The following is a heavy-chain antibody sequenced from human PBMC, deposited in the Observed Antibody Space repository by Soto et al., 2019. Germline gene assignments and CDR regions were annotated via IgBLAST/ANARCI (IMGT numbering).Heavy chain of an antibody. CDR1: GGSICSYF. CDR2: MYFNEST. CDR3: ARDHKEAFDI. V-gene: IGHV4-59*01. J-gene: IGHJ3*02. Sequence: QVLLQESGRGLVKPSETLSLTCTVSGGSICSYFLNWIRQAPGKGLEWIGYMYFNESTNYNPSLKSRVTISLDTSKSLFSLKLNSVTAADTAVYYCARDHKEAFDIWGQGTLVTVSS.